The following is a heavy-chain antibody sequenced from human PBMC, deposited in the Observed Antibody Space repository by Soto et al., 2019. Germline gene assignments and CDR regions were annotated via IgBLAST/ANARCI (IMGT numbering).Heavy chain of an antibody. CDR1: GFTVSIYA. CDR3: AKAVVPGYCSGGSCYGYFDY. D-gene: IGHD2-15*01. Sequence: GGSLRLACAASGFTVSIYAMRWVRHAPGKGLEWVSAISGSGGSTYYADSVKGRFTISRDNSKNTLYLQMNSPRAEDTAVYYCAKAVVPGYCSGGSCYGYFDYWGQGTLVTVSS. CDR2: ISGSGGST. V-gene: IGHV3-23*01. J-gene: IGHJ4*02.